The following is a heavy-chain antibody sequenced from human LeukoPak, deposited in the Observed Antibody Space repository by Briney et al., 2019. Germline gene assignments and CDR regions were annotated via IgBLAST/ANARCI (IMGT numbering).Heavy chain of an antibody. CDR2: INPNSGGT. V-gene: IGHV1-2*02. J-gene: IGHJ6*03. Sequence: ASVKVSCKASGYTFTGYYMHWVRQAPGQGLEWMGWINPNSGGTDYAQKFQGRVTMTRDTSISTAYMELSRLRSDDTAVYYCARHSSGWYDYYMDVWGKGTTVTVSS. D-gene: IGHD6-19*01. CDR1: GYTFTGYY. CDR3: ARHSSGWYDYYMDV.